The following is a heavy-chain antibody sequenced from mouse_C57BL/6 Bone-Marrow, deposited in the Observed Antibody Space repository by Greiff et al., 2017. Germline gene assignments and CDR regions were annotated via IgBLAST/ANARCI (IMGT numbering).Heavy chain of an antibody. CDR2: IDPENGDT. CDR1: GFNIKDDY. V-gene: IGHV14-4*01. D-gene: IGHD1-1*01. Sequence: EVKLQESGAELVRPGASVKLSCTASGFNIKDDYMHWVKQRPEQGLEWIGWIDPENGDTEYASKFQGKAAITADTSSNTAYLQLSSLTSEDTAVYYCSPYYYGSSSAWFAYWGQGTLVTVSA. J-gene: IGHJ3*01. CDR3: SPYYYGSSSAWFAY.